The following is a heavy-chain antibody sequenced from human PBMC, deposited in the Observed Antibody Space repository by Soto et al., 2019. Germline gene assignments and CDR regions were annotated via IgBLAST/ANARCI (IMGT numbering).Heavy chain of an antibody. D-gene: IGHD1-1*01. Sequence: QVQLVQSGAEVKKPGSSVKVSCKASGGTFSSYAISWVRQAPGQGLEWMGGIIPIFGTANYAQKFQGRVTISADESTSTDYMELSSLRSEDTAVYYCARDRVEMATTDAFDIWGQGSMVTVSS. V-gene: IGHV1-69*01. CDR1: GGTFSSYA. CDR2: IIPIFGTA. CDR3: ARDRVEMATTDAFDI. J-gene: IGHJ3*02.